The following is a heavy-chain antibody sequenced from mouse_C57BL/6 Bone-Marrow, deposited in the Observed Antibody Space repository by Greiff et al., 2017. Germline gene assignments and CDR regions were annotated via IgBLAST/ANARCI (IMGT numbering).Heavy chain of an antibody. CDR1: GYTFTSYW. CDR2: IDPSDSYT. CDR3: ARFRSYFDY. Sequence: QVQLQQPGAELVKPGALVKLSCKASGYTFTSYWMQWVKQRPGQGLEWIGEIDPSDSYTNYNQKFKGKATLTVDTSSSTAYMQLSSLTSEDSAVYYCARFRSYFDYWGQGTTLTVSS. J-gene: IGHJ2*01. V-gene: IGHV1-50*01. D-gene: IGHD2-14*01.